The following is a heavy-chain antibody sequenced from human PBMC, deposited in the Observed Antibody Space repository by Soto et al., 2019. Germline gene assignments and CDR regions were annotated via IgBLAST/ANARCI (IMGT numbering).Heavy chain of an antibody. Sequence: PSGTLSLTCTVSGGSITSSYWSWIRRAPGKGLEWVAYIYDNGISVYTPATSYNPSLKSRVTMSVDTSKSQFSLKLPSVTAADTAVYYCARGEDAFFYYGLDVWGQGSTVTVSS. CDR3: ARGEDAFFYYGLDV. J-gene: IGHJ6*02. CDR2: IYDNGISVYTPAT. V-gene: IGHV4-59*01. CDR1: GGSITSSY.